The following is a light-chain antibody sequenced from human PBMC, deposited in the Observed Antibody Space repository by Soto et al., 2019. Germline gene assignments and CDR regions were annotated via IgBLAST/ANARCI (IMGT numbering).Light chain of an antibody. J-gene: IGKJ2*01. CDR2: GIS. CDR1: QTIERA. V-gene: IGKV1-39*01. CDR3: QQSANTPPYT. Sequence: DIHLTQSPSSLSASIGDRVTITCRASQTIERALAWYQQKPGTAPRLLIYGISTLHIGVPSRFSGRGSGTDFSLTISSLQPADFGTYYCQQSANTPPYTFGQGTRLEI.